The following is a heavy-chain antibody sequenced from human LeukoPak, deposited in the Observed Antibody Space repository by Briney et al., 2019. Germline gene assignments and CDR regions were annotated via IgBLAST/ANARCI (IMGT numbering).Heavy chain of an antibody. D-gene: IGHD2-15*01. J-gene: IGHJ4*02. CDR1: GGSISSGSYY. Sequence: SETLSLTCTVSGGSISSGSYYWSWIRQPAGKGLEWIGRIYTSGSTNYNPSLKSRVTISVDTSKNQFSLKLSSVTAADTAVYICASSPCSGGSCYYFDYWGQGTLVTVSS. CDR2: IYTSGST. CDR3: ASSPCSGGSCYYFDY. V-gene: IGHV4-61*02.